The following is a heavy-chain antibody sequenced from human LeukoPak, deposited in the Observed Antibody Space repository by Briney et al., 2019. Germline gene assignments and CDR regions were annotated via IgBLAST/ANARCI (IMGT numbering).Heavy chain of an antibody. CDR1: GYTFTGEF. J-gene: IGHJ4*02. Sequence: ASVRVSCKASGYTFTGEFMHWLRQAPGQGLEWMGRIIPILGIANYAQKFQGRVTITADKSTSTAYMELSSLRSEDTAVYYCARDESGYSGYDPTPFDYWGQGTLVTVSS. CDR2: IIPILGIA. D-gene: IGHD5-12*01. CDR3: ARDESGYSGYDPTPFDY. V-gene: IGHV1-69*04.